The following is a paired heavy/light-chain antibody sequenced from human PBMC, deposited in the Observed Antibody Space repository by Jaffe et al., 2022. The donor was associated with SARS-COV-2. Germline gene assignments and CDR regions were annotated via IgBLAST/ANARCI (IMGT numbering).Heavy chain of an antibody. CDR1: GFTFSSHF. CDR2: INTNGDDT. Sequence: EVQLVESGGGSVQPGGSLRLSCSVSGFTFSSHFMHWVRQAPGKGLEYVSLINTNGDDTSYADSVKGRFTVSRDNSKNTLYLQMSSLRPEDTALYYCVKDRSGSYAFDIWGQGTMVIVSS. CDR3: VKDRSGSYAFDI. D-gene: IGHD1-26*01. V-gene: IGHV3-64*03. J-gene: IGHJ3*02.
Light chain of an antibody. CDR1: SSDVGGYNY. J-gene: IGLJ3*02. CDR2: EVN. CDR3: SSYAGSYIWV. Sequence: QSALTQPPSASGSPGQSVTISCTGTSSDVGGYNYVSWYQQYPGKAPKLMIYEVNKRPSGIPDRFSGSKSGITASLTVSGLQAEDEADYYCSSYAGSYIWVFGGGTELTVL. V-gene: IGLV2-8*01.